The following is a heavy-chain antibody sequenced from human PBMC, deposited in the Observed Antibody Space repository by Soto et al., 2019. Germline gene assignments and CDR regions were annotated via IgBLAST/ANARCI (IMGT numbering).Heavy chain of an antibody. CDR2: IFSNDEK. CDR3: ARLRRNDFWSGSFDFDY. D-gene: IGHD3-3*01. V-gene: IGHV2-26*01. Sequence: QVTLKESGPVLVKPTETLTLTCTVSGFSLSNARMGVSWIRQPPGKALEWLAHIFSNDEKSYSTSLKSRLTISKDTSKSQVVLTMTNMDPVDTATYYCARLRRNDFWSGSFDFDYWGQGTLVTVSS. J-gene: IGHJ4*02. CDR1: GFSLSNARMG.